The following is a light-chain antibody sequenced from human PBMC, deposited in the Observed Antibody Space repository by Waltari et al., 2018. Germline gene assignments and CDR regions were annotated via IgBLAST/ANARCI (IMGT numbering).Light chain of an antibody. Sequence: QSALTQPASVSGSPGQSITISCTGTASDIGNYDHVSWYQQHPGKAPNLIIYEVANRPSGVSDRFSGSKSGNTASRTISGLQAEDEADYYCKSFTNRLTYVFGSGTKVSV. V-gene: IGLV2-14*01. CDR1: ASDIGNYDH. J-gene: IGLJ1*01. CDR2: EVA. CDR3: KSFTNRLTYV.